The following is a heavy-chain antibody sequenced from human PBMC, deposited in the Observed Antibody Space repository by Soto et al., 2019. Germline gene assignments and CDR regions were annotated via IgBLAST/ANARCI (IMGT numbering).Heavy chain of an antibody. J-gene: IGHJ3*02. CDR3: ARGGCSSTSCYVDYDAFDI. CDR1: GYTFTSYY. Sequence: QVQLVQSGAEVKKPGASVKVSCKASGYTFTSYYMHWVRQAPEQGLEWMGIINPSGGSTSYAQKFQGRVTMTRDTSTSTVYMELSSLRSEDTAVYYCARGGCSSTSCYVDYDAFDIWGQGTMVTVSS. V-gene: IGHV1-46*01. CDR2: INPSGGST. D-gene: IGHD2-2*01.